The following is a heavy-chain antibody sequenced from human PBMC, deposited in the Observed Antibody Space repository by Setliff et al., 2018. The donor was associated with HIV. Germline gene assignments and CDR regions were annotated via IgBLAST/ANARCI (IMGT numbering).Heavy chain of an antibody. J-gene: IGHJ3*02. Sequence: SVKVSCKASGGTFSSHAISWVRQAPGQGLEWMGGIIPIFGTANYAQKFQGRVTITADKSTSTAYMELSSLRSEDTAVYYCARLGYSGSLVGAFDIWGQGTMVTVSS. D-gene: IGHD1-26*01. CDR1: GGTFSSHA. CDR2: IIPIFGTA. V-gene: IGHV1-69*06. CDR3: ARLGYSGSLVGAFDI.